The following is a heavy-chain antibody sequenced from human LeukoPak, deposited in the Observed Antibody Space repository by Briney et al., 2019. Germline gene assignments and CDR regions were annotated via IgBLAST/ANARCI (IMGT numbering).Heavy chain of an antibody. CDR1: GYTFTGYY. CDR2: INPNSGGT. Sequence: SVKVSCKASGYTFTGYYMHWVRQAPGQGLAWMGWINPNSGGTNYAQKFQGRVTMTRDTSIGTAYMELSRLRSDDTAVYYCARDRETLTFFFDYWGQGTLVTVSS. CDR3: ARDRETLTFFFDY. J-gene: IGHJ4*02. V-gene: IGHV1-2*02. D-gene: IGHD7-27*01.